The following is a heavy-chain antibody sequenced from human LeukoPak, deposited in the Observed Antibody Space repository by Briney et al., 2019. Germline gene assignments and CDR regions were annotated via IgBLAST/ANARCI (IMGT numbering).Heavy chain of an antibody. J-gene: IGHJ4*02. CDR2: INPDSGGT. CDR1: GYTFTGYY. Sequence: ASVKVSCKASGYTFTGYYVHWLRQAPGQGLEWMGWINPDSGGTNYAQKFQGRVTMTRDTSISTAYMELSRLTSDDTAVYYCARDGRLRNGYDNFYIWGQGTLVTVSS. D-gene: IGHD5-18*01. CDR3: ARDGRLRNGYDNFYI. V-gene: IGHV1-2*02.